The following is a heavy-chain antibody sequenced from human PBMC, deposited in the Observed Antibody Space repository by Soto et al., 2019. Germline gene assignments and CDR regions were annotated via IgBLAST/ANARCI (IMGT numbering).Heavy chain of an antibody. Sequence: QVQLQESGPGLVKPSQTLSLTCTVSAGSISSGAYYWSWIRQHPVKGLEWIGYIYSSGSTYYSPSLNSRVTISVDTSKNQFSLKLSSVTAADTAVYYCARDTSGNGIFDYWGQGTLVTVSS. CDR3: ARDTSGNGIFDY. CDR1: AGSISSGAYY. V-gene: IGHV4-31*03. J-gene: IGHJ4*02. D-gene: IGHD5-12*01. CDR2: IYSSGST.